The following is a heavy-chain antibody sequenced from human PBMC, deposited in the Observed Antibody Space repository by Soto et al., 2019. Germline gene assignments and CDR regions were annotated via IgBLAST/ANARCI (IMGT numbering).Heavy chain of an antibody. V-gene: IGHV4-30-2*03. CDR1: GGSISSGGYS. D-gene: IGHD6-19*01. CDR3: ARHGVHSSGWAGP. CDR2: IYHSGST. J-gene: IGHJ5*02. Sequence: PSETLSLTCAVSGGSISSGGYSWSWIRQPPGKGLEWIGYIYHSGSTYYNPSLKSRVTISVDTSKNQFSLKLSSVTAADPAVYYCARHGVHSSGWAGPWGQGTLVTVSS.